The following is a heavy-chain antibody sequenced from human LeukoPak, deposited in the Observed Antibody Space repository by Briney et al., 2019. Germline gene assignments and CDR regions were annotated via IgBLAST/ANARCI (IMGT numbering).Heavy chain of an antibody. CDR1: GFTFSSYA. CDR3: ARDLYCHTTSCSGNAFDI. V-gene: IGHV3-21*01. CDR2: ISSSNAYI. D-gene: IGHD2-2*01. Sequence: GGSLRLSCAASGFTFSSYAMNWVRQAPGKGLEWVSSISSSNAYIYYADSVKGRFTISRDNAKNSLYLQMNSLRAEDTAVYYCARDLYCHTTSCSGNAFDIWGQGTLVTVSS. J-gene: IGHJ1*01.